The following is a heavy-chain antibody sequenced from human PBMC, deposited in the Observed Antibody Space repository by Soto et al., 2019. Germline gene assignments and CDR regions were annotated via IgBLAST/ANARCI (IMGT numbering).Heavy chain of an antibody. V-gene: IGHV5-51*01. Sequence: PGESLKISCNGSGYSFTSYWIGWVRQMPGKGLEWMGIIYPGDSDTRYSPSFQGQVTISADKSISTAYLQWSSLKASDTAMYYCARAGYCSGGSCYYYYYYGMDVWGQGTTVTVSS. D-gene: IGHD2-15*01. CDR3: ARAGYCSGGSCYYYYYYGMDV. CDR1: GYSFTSYW. CDR2: IYPGDSDT. J-gene: IGHJ6*02.